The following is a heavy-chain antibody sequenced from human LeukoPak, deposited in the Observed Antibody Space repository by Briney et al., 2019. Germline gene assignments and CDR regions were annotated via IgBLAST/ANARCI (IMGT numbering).Heavy chain of an antibody. CDR2: MSHTGRT. CDR3: ARSRGTLWGSYRYEFDY. CDR1: GGSFSGYY. V-gene: IGHV4-34*01. Sequence: PSETLSLTCAVFGGSFSGYYRTWIRQPPGKGLEWIGEMSHTGRTNYNPSLESRVTISIDTSNNQFSLQLTSVTAADTAVYYCARSRGTLWGSYRYEFDYWGQGTLVTVSS. J-gene: IGHJ4*02. D-gene: IGHD3-16*02.